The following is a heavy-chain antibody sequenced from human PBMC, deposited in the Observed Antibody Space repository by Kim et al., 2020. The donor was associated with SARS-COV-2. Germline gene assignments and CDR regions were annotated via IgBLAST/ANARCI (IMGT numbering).Heavy chain of an antibody. CDR1: GDSISSSSNY. V-gene: IGHV4-39*01. Sequence: SETLSLTCTVSGDSISSSSNYWGWIRQPPGKGLEWIGSINYSGNTYYNPSLKSRVTISVDTSKNQFSLKMRSVTAADTAVYYCARLVSENSAVEYWGQGTLVTLSS. CDR2: INYSGNT. J-gene: IGHJ4*02. CDR3: ARLVSENSAVEY.